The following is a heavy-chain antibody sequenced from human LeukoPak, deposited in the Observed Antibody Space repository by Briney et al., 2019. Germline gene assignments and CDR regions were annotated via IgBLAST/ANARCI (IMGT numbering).Heavy chain of an antibody. CDR1: GGSISSGSYY. CDR2: IYTSGST. D-gene: IGHD1-26*01. Sequence: PSETLSLTCTVSGGSISSGSYYWSWIRQPAGKGLEWIGRIYTSGSTNYNPSLKSRVTISVDTSKNQFSLKLSSVTAADTAVYYCARDFSGSYSYWGQGTLVTVSS. J-gene: IGHJ4*02. V-gene: IGHV4-61*02. CDR3: ARDFSGSYSY.